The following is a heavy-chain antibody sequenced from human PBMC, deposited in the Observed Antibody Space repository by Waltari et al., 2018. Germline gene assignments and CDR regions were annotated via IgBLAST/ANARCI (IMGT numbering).Heavy chain of an antibody. V-gene: IGHV3-7*03. CDR2: IKQDGSEK. D-gene: IGHD4-17*01. Sequence: EVQLVESGGGLVQPGGSLRLSCAASGFTFSSYWMSWVRQAPGKGLEGVANIKQDGSEKYYVDSVKGRFTISRDNAKNSLYLQMNSLRAEDTAVYYCARDLSSVRGETGYWGQGTLVTVSS. CDR3: ARDLSSVRGETGY. CDR1: GFTFSSYW. J-gene: IGHJ4*02.